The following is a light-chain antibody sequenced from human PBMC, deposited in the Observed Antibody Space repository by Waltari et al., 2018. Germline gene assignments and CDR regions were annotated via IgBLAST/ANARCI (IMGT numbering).Light chain of an antibody. CDR2: SND. CDR1: NSNIGSNI. Sequence: QSALTQPPSASGTPGQRVTISCSGSNSNIGSNIVTWYQQLPGTAPKLLIYSNDHRHAGFPHRFSGSKSGTSASLAISGLQSEDEADYYCATWDDRPTGVVFGGGTKVTVL. J-gene: IGLJ2*01. V-gene: IGLV1-44*01. CDR3: ATWDDRPTGVV.